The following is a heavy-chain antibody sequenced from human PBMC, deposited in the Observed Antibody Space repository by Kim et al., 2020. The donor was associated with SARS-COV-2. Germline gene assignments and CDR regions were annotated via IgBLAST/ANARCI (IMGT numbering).Heavy chain of an antibody. CDR1: GFTFSNAW. CDR2: IKSKTDGGTT. D-gene: IGHD3-22*01. J-gene: IGHJ4*02. V-gene: IGHV3-15*01. CDR3: TTPRDPKAYYDQPDY. Sequence: GGSLRLSCAASGFTFSNAWMSWVRQAPGKGLEWVGRIKSKTDGGTTDYAAPVKGRFTISRDDSKNTLYLQMNSLKTEDTAVYYCTTPRDPKAYYDQPDYWGQGTLVTVSS.